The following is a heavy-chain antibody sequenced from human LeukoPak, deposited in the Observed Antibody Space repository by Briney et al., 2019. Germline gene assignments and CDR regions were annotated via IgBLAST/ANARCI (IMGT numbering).Heavy chain of an antibody. J-gene: IGHJ4*02. D-gene: IGHD3-16*02. CDR2: FDPEDGET. CDR3: ATLTAITYYDYVWGSYRSSYFDY. Sequence: GASVKVSCKVSGYTLTELSMHWVRQAPGKGLEWMGGFDPEDGETIYAQKFQGRVTMTEDTPTDTAYMELSSLRSEDTAVYYCATLTAITYYDYVWGSYRSSYFDYWGQGTLVTVSS. CDR1: GYTLTELS. V-gene: IGHV1-24*01.